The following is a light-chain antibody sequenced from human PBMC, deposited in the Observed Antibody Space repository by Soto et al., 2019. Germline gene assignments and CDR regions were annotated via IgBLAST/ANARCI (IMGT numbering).Light chain of an antibody. CDR1: SSNIGSNT. CDR3: AAWDDSLNGPV. Sequence: QSVLTQPPSASGTPGQRVTISCSGSSSNIGSNTVNWYLQLPGTAPKLLIYSNKQRPSGVPDRFSGSKSGTSASLAISGLQSEYQADYYCAAWDDSLNGPVFGTGTKLTVL. CDR2: SNK. J-gene: IGLJ1*01. V-gene: IGLV1-44*01.